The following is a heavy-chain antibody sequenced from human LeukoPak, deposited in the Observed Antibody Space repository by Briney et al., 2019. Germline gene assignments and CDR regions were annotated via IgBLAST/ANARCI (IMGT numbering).Heavy chain of an antibody. CDR1: GFTFSSYG. J-gene: IGHJ4*02. V-gene: IGHV3-23*01. Sequence: PGGSLRLSCAASGFTFSSYGMSWVRQAPGKGLEWVSAISGSGGSTYYADSVKGRFTISRDNSKNTLYLQMNSLRAEDTAVYYCAKDHDNYYDSSGLFDYWGQGTLVTVSS. CDR2: ISGSGGST. D-gene: IGHD3-22*01. CDR3: AKDHDNYYDSSGLFDY.